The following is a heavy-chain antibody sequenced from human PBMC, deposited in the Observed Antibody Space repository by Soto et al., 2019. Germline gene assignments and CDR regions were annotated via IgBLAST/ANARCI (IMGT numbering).Heavy chain of an antibody. D-gene: IGHD2-15*01. CDR2: IYYSGST. Sequence: PSETLSLTCAVSGYSISSSNWCGWIRQPPGKGLEWIGYIYYSGSTYYNPSLKSRVTMSVDTSKNQFSLKLSSVTAVDTAVYYYARSCDVVVDHWGQGTPVTVSS. CDR3: ARSCDVVVDH. CDR1: GYSISSSNW. J-gene: IGHJ4*02. V-gene: IGHV4-28*01.